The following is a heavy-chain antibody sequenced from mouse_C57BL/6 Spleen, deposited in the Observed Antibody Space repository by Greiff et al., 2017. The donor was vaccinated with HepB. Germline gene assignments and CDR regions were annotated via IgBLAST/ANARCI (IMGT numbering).Heavy chain of an antibody. V-gene: IGHV2-9-1*01. J-gene: IGHJ4*01. CDR1: GFSLTSYA. Sequence: QVQLKQSGPGLVAPSQSLSITCTVSGFSLTSYAISWVRQPPGKGLEWLGVIWTGGGTNYNSALKSRLSISKDNSKSQVFLKMNSLQTDDTARYYCARNYGNYGGYAMDYWGQGTSVTVSS. D-gene: IGHD2-1*01. CDR2: IWTGGGT. CDR3: ARNYGNYGGYAMDY.